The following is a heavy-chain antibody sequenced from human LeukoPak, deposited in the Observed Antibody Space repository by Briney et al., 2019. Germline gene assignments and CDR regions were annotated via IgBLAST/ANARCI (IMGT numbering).Heavy chain of an antibody. CDR1: GGTFSSYA. V-gene: IGHV1-69*13. CDR2: IIPIFGTA. J-gene: IGHJ4*02. Sequence: SVKVSCKASGGTFSSYAISWVRQAPGQGLEWMGGIIPIFGTADYAQKFQGRVTITADESTSTAYMELSSLRSEDTAVYYCARDRGHTMVRGEYDYWGQGTLVTVSS. D-gene: IGHD3-10*01. CDR3: ARDRGHTMVRGEYDY.